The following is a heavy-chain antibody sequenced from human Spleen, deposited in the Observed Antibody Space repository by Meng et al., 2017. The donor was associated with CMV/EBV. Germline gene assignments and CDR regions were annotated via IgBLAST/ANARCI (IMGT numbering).Heavy chain of an antibody. CDR2: IYSGGSST. J-gene: IGHJ6*02. CDR1: GFTFSSYA. D-gene: IGHD5-18*01. CDR3: AKLDTAMVPYYNMDV. V-gene: IGHV3-23*03. Sequence: GESLKISCAASGFTFSSYAMSWVRQAPGKGLEWVSVIYSGGSSTYYADSVKGRFTISRENSKNTLYLQMNSLRAEETAVYFCAKLDTAMVPYYNMDVWGQGTTVTVSS.